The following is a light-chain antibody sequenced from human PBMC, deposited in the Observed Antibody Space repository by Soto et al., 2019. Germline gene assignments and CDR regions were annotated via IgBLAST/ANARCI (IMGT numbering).Light chain of an antibody. CDR1: QTVNNKY. V-gene: IGKV3-20*01. Sequence: EIVWTQSPDTLYLSPGERATLSCRARQTVNNKYLAWYQQKPGPAPRLLIFRASNKATGIPDRFSGSGSGTDFILTISGLEPEDSGIYHCHQHGGSPVTFGHGTKVEIK. CDR3: HQHGGSPVT. J-gene: IGKJ1*01. CDR2: RAS.